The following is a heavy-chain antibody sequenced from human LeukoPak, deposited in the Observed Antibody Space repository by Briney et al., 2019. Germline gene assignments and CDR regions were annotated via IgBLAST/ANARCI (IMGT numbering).Heavy chain of an antibody. CDR1: GYTFTSYG. J-gene: IGHJ6*03. V-gene: IGHV1-18*01. CDR3: ARDTFTNGYYGAYHYYMDV. CDR2: ISTYNVHT. D-gene: IGHD2-8*01. Sequence: ASVKVSCKASGYTFTSYGISWVRQAPGQGLEWMGWISTYNVHTNYTQKFQGRLTLTTDPSTSTAYMELRNLRSDDTAVYYCARDTFTNGYYGAYHYYMDVWGQGTTVTVSS.